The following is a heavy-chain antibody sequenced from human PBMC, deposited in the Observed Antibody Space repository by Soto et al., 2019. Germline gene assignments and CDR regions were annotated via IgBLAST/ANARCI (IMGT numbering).Heavy chain of an antibody. CDR1: GDANNSKD. Sequence: ASAKATSKERGDANNSKDRNSLRHATGQGLEWMGWMNPNSGNTGYAQKFQGRVTMTRNTSISTAYMELSSLRSEDTAVYFCAKDSRILIVVVPAESAWGQGTLVTVSS. CDR2: MNPNSGNT. V-gene: IGHV1-8*01. CDR3: AKDSRILIVVVPAESA. J-gene: IGHJ1*01. D-gene: IGHD2-2*01.